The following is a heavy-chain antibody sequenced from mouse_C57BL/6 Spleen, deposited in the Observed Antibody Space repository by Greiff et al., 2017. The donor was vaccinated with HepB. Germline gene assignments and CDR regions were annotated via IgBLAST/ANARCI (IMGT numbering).Heavy chain of an antibody. Sequence: EVKLMESGPGLVKPSQSLSLTCSVTGYSITSGYYWNWIRQFPGNKLEWMGCISYDGSNNYNPSLKNRISITRDTSKNQFFLKLNSVTTEDTATYYCARGGNHLAYWGQGTLVTVSA. CDR1: GYSITSGYY. CDR2: ISYDGSN. CDR3: ARGGNHLAY. D-gene: IGHD2-1*01. V-gene: IGHV3-6*01. J-gene: IGHJ3*01.